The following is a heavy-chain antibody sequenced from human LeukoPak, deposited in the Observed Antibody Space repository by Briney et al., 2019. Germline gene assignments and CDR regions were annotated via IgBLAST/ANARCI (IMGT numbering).Heavy chain of an antibody. CDR2: INPNSGGT. V-gene: IGHV1-2*02. CDR3: ARYLIVVVPAAMDNWFDP. CDR1: GYTFTGYY. Sequence: ASVKVSCKASGYTFTGYYMHWVRQAPGQGLEWMEWINPNSGGTNYAQKFQGRVTMTRDTSISTAYMELSRLRSDDTAVYYCARYLIVVVPAAMDNWFDPWGQGTLVTVSS. D-gene: IGHD2-2*01. J-gene: IGHJ5*02.